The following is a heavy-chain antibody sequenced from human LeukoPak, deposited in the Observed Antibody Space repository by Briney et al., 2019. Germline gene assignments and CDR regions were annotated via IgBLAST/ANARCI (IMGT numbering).Heavy chain of an antibody. CDR1: GGTFSSYA. V-gene: IGHV1-69*05. J-gene: IGHJ4*02. CDR3: ARPRIARPSHYCFDY. D-gene: IGHD3-16*02. Sequence: SVKVSCKASGGTFSSYAISWVRQAPGQGLEWMGRIIPIFGTANYAQKFQGRVTITTDEPTSTAYMELSSLRSEDTAVYYCARPRIARPSHYCFDYWGQGTLVTVSS. CDR2: IIPIFGTA.